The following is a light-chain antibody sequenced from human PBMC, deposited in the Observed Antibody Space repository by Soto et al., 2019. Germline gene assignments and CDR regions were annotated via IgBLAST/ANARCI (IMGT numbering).Light chain of an antibody. CDR3: QQYNNWLRRT. CDR1: QSVSSN. Sequence: EIVMTQSPATLSVSPGERATLSCRASQSVSSNLAWYQQKPGQAPRLLIYGASTRATGIPARFSGSGSATEFTLTISSLYSENFAIYYCQQYNNWLRRTFGQGTNLEIK. CDR2: GAS. V-gene: IGKV3-15*01. J-gene: IGKJ2*01.